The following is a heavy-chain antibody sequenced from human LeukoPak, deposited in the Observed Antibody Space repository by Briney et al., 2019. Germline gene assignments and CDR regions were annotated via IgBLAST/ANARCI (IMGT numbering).Heavy chain of an antibody. D-gene: IGHD4-17*01. CDR3: ARVGDYGDYEVSDY. CDR1: GYTFTSYD. J-gene: IGHJ4*02. V-gene: IGHV1-8*01. CDR2: MNPNSGNT. Sequence: GASVKVSCKASGYTFTSYDINWVRQATGQGLEWMGWMNPNSGNTGYAQKFQGRVTMTRNTSISTAYMELSSLRSEDTAVYYCARVGDYGDYEVSDYWGQGTLVTVSS.